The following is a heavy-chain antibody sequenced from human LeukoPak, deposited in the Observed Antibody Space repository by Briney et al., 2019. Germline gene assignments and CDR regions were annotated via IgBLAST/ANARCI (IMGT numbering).Heavy chain of an antibody. CDR3: ARVLAAGNHYYYYGMDV. D-gene: IGHD6-13*01. CDR1: GFTFSSYA. Sequence: QSGGSLRLSCAASGFTFSSYAMHWVRQAPGKGLEWVAVISYDGSNKYYADSVKGRFTISRDNSKNTLYLRMNSLRAEDTAVYYCARVLAAGNHYYYYGMDVWGQGTTVTVSS. V-gene: IGHV3-30-3*01. J-gene: IGHJ6*02. CDR2: ISYDGSNK.